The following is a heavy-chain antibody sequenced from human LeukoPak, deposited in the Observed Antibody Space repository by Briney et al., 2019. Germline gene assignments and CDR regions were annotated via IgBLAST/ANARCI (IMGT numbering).Heavy chain of an antibody. V-gene: IGHV4-39*01. Sequence: SETLSLSCTVSGGSISSSGYYWGWIRQPPGKGLEWFASIYYSGSTYYNPSLKSRVTISVDTSKNQLSLKLSSLTAADTAVYYCARHEYSGSYYGLSWFDPWGQGTLVTVSS. J-gene: IGHJ5*02. CDR2: IYYSGST. CDR1: GGSISSSGYY. CDR3: ARHEYSGSYYGLSWFDP. D-gene: IGHD1-26*01.